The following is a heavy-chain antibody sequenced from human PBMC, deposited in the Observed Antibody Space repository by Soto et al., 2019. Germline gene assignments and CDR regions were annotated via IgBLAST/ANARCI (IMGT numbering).Heavy chain of an antibody. J-gene: IGHJ6*02. Sequence: SVKVSCKASGGTFSSYAISWVRQAPGQGLEWMGGIIPIFGTANYAQKFQGRVTITADESTSTAYMELSSLRSEDTAVYYCARDSRSMDPGGYYGMDVWGQGTTVTVSS. CDR2: IIPIFGTA. CDR3: ARDSRSMDPGGYYGMDV. CDR1: GGTFSSYA. V-gene: IGHV1-69*13.